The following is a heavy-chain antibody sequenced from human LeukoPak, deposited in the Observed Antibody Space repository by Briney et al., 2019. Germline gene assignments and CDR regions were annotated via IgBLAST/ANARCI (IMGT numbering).Heavy chain of an antibody. Sequence: SVKLSCKASGGTFSSYAISWVRQAPGQGLEWMGGIIPSFGTANYAQKFQGRVTITADESTSTAYMELSSLRSEDTAVYYCERKAGSGSYYIDWFEPWGQGTLVTVSS. CDR2: IIPSFGTA. V-gene: IGHV1-69*01. D-gene: IGHD3-10*01. J-gene: IGHJ5*02. CDR1: GGTFSSYA. CDR3: ERKAGSGSYYIDWFEP.